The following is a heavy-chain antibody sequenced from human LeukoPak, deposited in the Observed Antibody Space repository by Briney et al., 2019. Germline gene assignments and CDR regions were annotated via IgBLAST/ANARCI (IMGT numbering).Heavy chain of an antibody. V-gene: IGHV4-39*02. CDR1: GGSISSSSYY. Sequence: SETLSLTCTVSGGSISSSSYYWGWIRQPPGKGLEWIGTIYYSGSTYYNPSLKSRVTISVDTSKNQFSLKLSSVTAADTAVYYCAIDSGSYSSDYWGQGTLVTVSS. CDR3: AIDSGSYSSDY. CDR2: IYYSGST. J-gene: IGHJ4*02. D-gene: IGHD1-26*01.